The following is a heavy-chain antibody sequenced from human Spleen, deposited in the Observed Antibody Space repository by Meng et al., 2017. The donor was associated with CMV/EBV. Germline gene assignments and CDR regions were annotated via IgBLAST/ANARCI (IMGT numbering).Heavy chain of an antibody. J-gene: IGHJ5*02. CDR1: GGSISSGSSY. CDR3: ARLQRGWYPKNWFDP. CDR2: SSYTASA. Sequence: GGSISSGSSYWGWIRQPPGRGLEWIGSSSYTASAFYNPSLKSRVTISLDTSRNHFSLKLTSVTAADTAVYYCARLQRGWYPKNWFDPWGQGTLVTVSS. V-gene: IGHV4-39*02. D-gene: IGHD2-15*01.